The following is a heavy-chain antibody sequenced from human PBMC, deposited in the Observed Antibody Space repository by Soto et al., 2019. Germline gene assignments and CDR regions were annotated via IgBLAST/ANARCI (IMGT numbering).Heavy chain of an antibody. J-gene: IGHJ6*02. Sequence: QVQLVQSGAEVKKPGSSVKVSCKASGGTFSSYTISWVRQAPGQGLEWMGRIIPILGIANYAQKFQGRVTITADKSTSTAYMELSSLRSEDTAVYYCARDGCGSTSCLPFYGDYAPYYYGVDVWGQGTTVTVSS. CDR2: IIPILGIA. V-gene: IGHV1-69*08. CDR3: ARDGCGSTSCLPFYGDYAPYYYGVDV. CDR1: GGTFSSYT. D-gene: IGHD2-2*01.